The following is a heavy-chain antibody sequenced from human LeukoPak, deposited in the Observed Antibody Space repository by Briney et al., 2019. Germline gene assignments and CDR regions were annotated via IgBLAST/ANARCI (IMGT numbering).Heavy chain of an antibody. CDR2: IYYSGST. Sequence: PSQTLSLTCTVSGGSISSGDYYWSWIRQPPGKGLEWIGCIYYSGSTNYNPSLKSRVTISVDTSKNQFSLKLSSVTAADTAVYYCAGDDNEDALDIWGQGTMVTVSS. V-gene: IGHV4-30-4*01. D-gene: IGHD1-1*01. CDR3: AGDDNEDALDI. J-gene: IGHJ3*02. CDR1: GGSISSGDYY.